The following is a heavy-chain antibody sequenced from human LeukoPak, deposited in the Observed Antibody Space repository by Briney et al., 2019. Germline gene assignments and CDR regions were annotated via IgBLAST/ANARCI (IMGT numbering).Heavy chain of an antibody. J-gene: IGHJ6*03. D-gene: IGHD1-1*01. CDR3: ARDVTGPPTYYYYYMDV. CDR1: GGSISSSSYY. CDR2: LHASGGA. Sequence: SETLSLTCTVSGGSISSSSYYWAWIRQPAGKGLEWIGRLHASGGANYSPSLRSRVTMSLDTSKNEFSLKMTSVTAADSTVYYCARDVTGPPTYYYYYMDVWGKGTTVTVSS. V-gene: IGHV4-61*02.